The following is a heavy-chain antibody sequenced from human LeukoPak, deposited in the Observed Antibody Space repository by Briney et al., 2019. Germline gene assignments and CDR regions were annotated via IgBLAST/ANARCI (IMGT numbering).Heavy chain of an antibody. CDR1: EFTFGNSW. Sequence: PGGSLRLSCAASEFTFGNSWMSWVSQAPGKGLEWVATIKPDGSETYYVDSVKGRFTISRDNAKNSLYLQMSSRRAEDTAVYYCAAANYFDYWGQGTLVTVSS. J-gene: IGHJ4*02. V-gene: IGHV3-7*01. CDR2: IKPDGSET. CDR3: AAANYFDY.